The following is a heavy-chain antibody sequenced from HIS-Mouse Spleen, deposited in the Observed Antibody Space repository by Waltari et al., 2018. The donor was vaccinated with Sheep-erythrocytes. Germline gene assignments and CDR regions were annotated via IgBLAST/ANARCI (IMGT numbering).Heavy chain of an antibody. CDR3: ARRAMVRGVHFDY. J-gene: IGHJ4*02. Sequence: STNYNPSLKSRVTISVDTSKNQFSLKLSSVTAADTAVYYCARRAMVRGVHFDYWGQGTLVTVSS. CDR2: ST. V-gene: IGHV4-61*07. D-gene: IGHD3-10*01.